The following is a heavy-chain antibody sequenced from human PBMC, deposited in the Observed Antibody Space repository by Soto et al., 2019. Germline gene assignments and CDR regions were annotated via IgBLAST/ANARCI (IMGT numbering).Heavy chain of an antibody. CDR1: GDFISYYS. J-gene: IGHJ5*02. CDR3: ARDIAAAYEYNWFDP. V-gene: IGHV4-4*07. D-gene: IGHD6-13*01. Sequence: SETLSLTCTVSGDFISYYSWAWIRQSAGKGLEWIGRVYSTGTIFYNPSLKSRATMSVDTSKNQFSLKLTSVNAADTAVYYCARDIAAAYEYNWFDPWGQGTLVTVS. CDR2: VYSTGTI.